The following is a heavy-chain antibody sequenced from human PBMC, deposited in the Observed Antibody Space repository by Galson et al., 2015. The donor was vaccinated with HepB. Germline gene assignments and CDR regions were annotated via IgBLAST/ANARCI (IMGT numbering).Heavy chain of an antibody. J-gene: IGHJ6*02. CDR1: GFTFSSYS. D-gene: IGHD2-15*01. CDR2: ISSSSSTI. CDR3: ARVHCSGGSCYLPPSYYYGMDV. Sequence: SLRLSCAASGFTFSSYSMNWVRQAPGKGLEWISFISSSSSTIYSADSVKGRFTISRDNAKNSLYLQMNSLRAEDTAVYYCARVHCSGGSCYLPPSYYYGMDVWGQGTTVTVSS. V-gene: IGHV3-48*04.